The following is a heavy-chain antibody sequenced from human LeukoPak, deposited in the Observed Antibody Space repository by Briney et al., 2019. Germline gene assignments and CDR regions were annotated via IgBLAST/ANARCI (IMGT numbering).Heavy chain of an antibody. CDR1: GGSISSGDYY. CDR2: IYYSGST. J-gene: IGHJ5*02. Sequence: SETLSLTCTVSGGSISSGDYYWSWIRQPPGKGLEWIGYIYYSGSTYYNPSLKSRVTISVDTSKNQFSLKLSSVTAADTAVYYCARRNYYDSSGYYPGGWFDPWGQGTLVTVSS. V-gene: IGHV4-30-4*02. CDR3: ARRNYYDSSGYYPGGWFDP. D-gene: IGHD3-22*01.